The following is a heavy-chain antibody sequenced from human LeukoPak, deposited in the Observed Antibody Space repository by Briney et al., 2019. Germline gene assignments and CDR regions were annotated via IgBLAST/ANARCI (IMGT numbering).Heavy chain of an antibody. D-gene: IGHD2-2*01. J-gene: IGHJ4*02. CDR2: IRPHTGET. V-gene: IGHV1-18*01. Sequence: ASVKVSCKASGYNFPSYGINWVRQAPGQGLEWMGWIRPHTGETNSAQRFQDRVAMTTDTSTTTAYMELRSLRFDDTAVYYCARDRGGKGSAIFYWGQGSLVTVSS. CDR3: ARDRGGKGSAIFY. CDR1: GYNFPSYG.